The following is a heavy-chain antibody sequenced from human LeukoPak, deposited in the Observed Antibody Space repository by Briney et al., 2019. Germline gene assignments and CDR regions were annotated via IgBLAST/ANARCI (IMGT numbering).Heavy chain of an antibody. Sequence: APVKVSCKASGGTFSSYAISWVRQAPGQGLEWMGGIIPIFGTANYAQKFQGRVTITADESTSTAYMELSSLRSEDTAVYYCARAGVLVVTANAFDIWGQGTMVTVSS. CDR3: ARAGVLVVTANAFDI. V-gene: IGHV1-69*13. CDR1: GGTFSSYA. CDR2: IIPIFGTA. D-gene: IGHD2-21*02. J-gene: IGHJ3*02.